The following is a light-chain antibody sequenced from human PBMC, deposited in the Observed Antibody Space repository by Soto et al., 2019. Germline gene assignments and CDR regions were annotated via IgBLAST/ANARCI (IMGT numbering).Light chain of an antibody. CDR3: QHYTDWPLT. Sequence: ETVMTQSSATLSVSPGERATLSCRASQSVSNNLAWYQQKPGQAPRLLIFGASTRATGIPTRFSGSGSGTDFTLTISSLQSEDFAVYYCQHYTDWPLTFGGGTKVDIK. CDR1: QSVSNN. J-gene: IGKJ4*01. V-gene: IGKV3-15*01. CDR2: GAS.